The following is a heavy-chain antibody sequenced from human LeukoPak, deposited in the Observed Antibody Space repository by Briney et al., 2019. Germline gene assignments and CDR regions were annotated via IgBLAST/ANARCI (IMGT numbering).Heavy chain of an antibody. Sequence: GGSMRLSCAAPGFTFSTYVIYWVRQAPGKGLQWVAVTSYDGRNNDYAGSVKGRFTISRDNSKNTVYLQMNSLTPEDTAVYYCARVTGGSSYSFDNWGQGTRVIVSS. V-gene: IGHV3-30*04. CDR2: TSYDGRNN. CDR1: GFTFSTYV. J-gene: IGHJ4*02. CDR3: ARVTGGSSYSFDN. D-gene: IGHD1-1*01.